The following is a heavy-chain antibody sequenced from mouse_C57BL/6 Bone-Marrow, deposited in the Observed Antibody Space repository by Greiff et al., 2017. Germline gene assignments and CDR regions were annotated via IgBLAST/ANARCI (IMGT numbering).Heavy chain of an antibody. Sequence: VQLQQPGAELVRPGSSVKLSCKASGYTFTSYWMHWVKQRPIQGLEWIGNIDPSDSETHYNQKFKDKATLTVDKSTSTAYMQLSRLTSEDSAVYSCARGDYYGSSYCDYWGQGTALTVSS. D-gene: IGHD1-1*01. CDR3: ARGDYYGSSYCDY. V-gene: IGHV1-52*01. CDR1: GYTFTSYW. CDR2: IDPSDSET. J-gene: IGHJ2*01.